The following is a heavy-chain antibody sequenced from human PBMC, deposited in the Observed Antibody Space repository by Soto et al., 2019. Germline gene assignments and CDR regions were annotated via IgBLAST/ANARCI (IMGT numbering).Heavy chain of an antibody. D-gene: IGHD6-13*01. Sequence: EEQLVESGGGLIRPGGSLRLSCAASGITFSNYEMNWVRQAPGKGLEWVSYISSSGDTIYYADSVKGRFTISRDNAKNSVFLQMNSLAAADTAVYYCARGLGSSWLFWYFELWGRGTHVTVSS. J-gene: IGHJ2*01. CDR3: ARGLGSSWLFWYFEL. V-gene: IGHV3-48*03. CDR2: ISSSGDTI. CDR1: GITFSNYE.